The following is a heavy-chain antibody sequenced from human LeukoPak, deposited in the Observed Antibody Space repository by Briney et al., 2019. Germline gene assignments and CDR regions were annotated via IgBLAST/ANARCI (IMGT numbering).Heavy chain of an antibody. Sequence: PGGSLRLSCAASGFTLSSYWMSWVRQPPGKGLEWVANIRQDGNEKYYLDSVKGRFTISRDNAKNSLYLQMDCLRAEDTAIYYCATDGSPFDNWGQGTLVTVSS. CDR3: ATDGSPFDN. CDR1: GFTLSSYW. V-gene: IGHV3-7*01. CDR2: IRQDGNEK. J-gene: IGHJ4*02. D-gene: IGHD5-24*01.